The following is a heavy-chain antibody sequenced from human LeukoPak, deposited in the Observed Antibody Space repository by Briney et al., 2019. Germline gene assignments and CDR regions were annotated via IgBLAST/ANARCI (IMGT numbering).Heavy chain of an antibody. J-gene: IGHJ4*02. CDR3: ARAQVGAPTDF. CDR1: GFPFSSYA. V-gene: IGHV3-74*01. CDR2: VHGDGYSI. Sequence: GGSLRLSCAASGFPFSSYAMYWVRQAPGKGLVWVARVHGDGYSISYADSVRGRFTISRDNAKDTLYLHMNSLRPEDTAVYYCARAQVGAPTDFWGQGTLVTVS. D-gene: IGHD1-26*01.